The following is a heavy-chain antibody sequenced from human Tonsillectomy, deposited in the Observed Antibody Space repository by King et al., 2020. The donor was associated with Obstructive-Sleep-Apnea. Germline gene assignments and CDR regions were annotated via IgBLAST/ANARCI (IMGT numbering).Heavy chain of an antibody. Sequence: VQLVESGGGLVKPGGSLRLSCAASGFTFSDYYMSWIRQAPGKGLEWVSYISSSSSYTNYADSVKGRFTISRDNAKNLLYLQMNSLRAEDTAVYYCASLGHYDFWSGYYRNWFDPWGQGTLVTVSS. D-gene: IGHD3-3*01. V-gene: IGHV3-11*06. CDR3: ASLGHYDFWSGYYRNWFDP. CDR1: GFTFSDYY. CDR2: ISSSSSYT. J-gene: IGHJ5*02.